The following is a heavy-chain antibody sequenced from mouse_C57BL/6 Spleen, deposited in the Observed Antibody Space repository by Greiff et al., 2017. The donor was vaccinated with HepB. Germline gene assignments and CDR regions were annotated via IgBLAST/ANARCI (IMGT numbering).Heavy chain of an antibody. J-gene: IGHJ4*01. CDR2: ISSGGDYI. V-gene: IGHV5-9-1*02. CDR3: TRGDYDGRDYYAMDY. D-gene: IGHD2-4*01. Sequence: EVKLVESGEGLVKPGGSLKLSCAASGFTFSSYAMSWVRQTPEKRLEWVAYISSGGDYIYYADTVKGRFTISRDNARNTLYLQMSSLKSEDTAMYYCTRGDYDGRDYYAMDYWGQGTSVTVSS. CDR1: GFTFSSYA.